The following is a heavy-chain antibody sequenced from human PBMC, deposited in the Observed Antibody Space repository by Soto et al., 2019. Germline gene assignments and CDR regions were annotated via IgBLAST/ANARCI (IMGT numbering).Heavy chain of an antibody. Sequence: GGSLRLSCAASGFTSSSYAMSWVRQAPGKGLEWVSAISGSGGSTYYADSVKGRFTISRDNSKNTLYLQMNSLRAEDTAVYYCANFYDSSGYYRVYFDYWGQGNLLTVSS. J-gene: IGHJ4*02. CDR3: ANFYDSSGYYRVYFDY. D-gene: IGHD3-22*01. CDR1: GFTSSSYA. CDR2: ISGSGGST. V-gene: IGHV3-23*01.